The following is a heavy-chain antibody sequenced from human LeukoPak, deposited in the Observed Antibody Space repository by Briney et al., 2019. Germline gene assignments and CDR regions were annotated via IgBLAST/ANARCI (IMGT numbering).Heavy chain of an antibody. D-gene: IGHD4-11*01. V-gene: IGHV4-34*01. CDR1: GGSIRSYY. Sequence: SETLSLTCTVSGGSIRSYYWSWIRQPPGKGLEWIGEINHSGSTNYNPSLKSRVTISVDTSKNQFSLKLSSVTAADTAVYYCARGVTTVTEYYFDYWGQGTLVTVSS. CDR2: INHSGST. J-gene: IGHJ4*02. CDR3: ARGVTTVTEYYFDY.